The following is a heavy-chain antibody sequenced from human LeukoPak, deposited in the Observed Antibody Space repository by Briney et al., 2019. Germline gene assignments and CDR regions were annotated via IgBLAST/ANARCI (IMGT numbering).Heavy chain of an antibody. D-gene: IGHD3-22*01. CDR1: GFTFSDYY. Sequence: PGGSLRLSCAASGFTFSDYYMSWIRQAPGKGLEWVSYISSSGSTIYYADSVKGRFTISRDNAKNSLYLQMNSLRAEDTAVYYCARQISRRAYYYDSSGYGTDAFDIWAKGQWSPSLQ. CDR3: ARQISRRAYYYDSSGYGTDAFDI. CDR2: ISSSGSTI. J-gene: IGHJ3*02. V-gene: IGHV3-11*01.